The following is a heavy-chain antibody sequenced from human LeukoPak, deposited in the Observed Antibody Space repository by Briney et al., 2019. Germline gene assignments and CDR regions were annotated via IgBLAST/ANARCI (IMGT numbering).Heavy chain of an antibody. CDR2: ISYDGSNK. CDR3: AREVPDYGDYSFDY. J-gene: IGHJ4*02. CDR1: GFTFSSYA. V-gene: IGHV3-30-3*01. Sequence: GGSLRLSCAASGFTFSSYAMHWVRQAPGKGLEWVAVISYDGSNKYYADSVKGRFTISRDNSKNTLYQQMNSLRAEDAAVYYCAREVPDYGDYSFDYWGQGTLVTVSS. D-gene: IGHD4-17*01.